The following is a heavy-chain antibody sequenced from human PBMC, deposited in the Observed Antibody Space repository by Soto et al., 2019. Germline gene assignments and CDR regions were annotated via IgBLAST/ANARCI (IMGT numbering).Heavy chain of an antibody. J-gene: IGHJ4*02. D-gene: IGHD2-8*02. CDR2: IYYSGST. Sequence: SETLSLTCTVSGGSISSGDYYWSWIRQHPGKGLEWIGYIYYSGSTNCNPSLKSRVTISVDTSKNQFSLKLTSVTAADTAVYYCARDKITGLFDYWGQGTLVTVSS. CDR3: ARDKITGLFDY. V-gene: IGHV4-61*08. CDR1: GGSISSGDYY.